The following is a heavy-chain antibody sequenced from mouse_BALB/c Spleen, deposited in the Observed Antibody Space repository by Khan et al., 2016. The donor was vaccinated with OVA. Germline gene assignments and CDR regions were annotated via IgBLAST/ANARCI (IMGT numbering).Heavy chain of an antibody. J-gene: IGHJ3*01. CDR2: IDPYDSET. CDR3: ASNPFAY. D-gene: IGHD6-1*01. V-gene: IGHV1-52*01. Sequence: QVQLQQSGTELVRPGTSVKLSCKASGYTFTSYWMNWIKQRPEQGLEWIGRIDPYDSETHYNQKFKDKAILTVDKSSNTAYMQLSNLTYEDSEVFCCASNPFAYWGQGTLVTVSA. CDR1: GYTFTSYW.